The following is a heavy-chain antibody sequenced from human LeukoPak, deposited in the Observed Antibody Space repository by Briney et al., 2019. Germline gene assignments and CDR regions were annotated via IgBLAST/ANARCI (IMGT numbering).Heavy chain of an antibody. CDR1: GGSFSGYY. J-gene: IGHJ5*02. V-gene: IGHV4-34*01. CDR2: INHSGST. D-gene: IGHD3-3*01. CDR3: AREPLFSYYDIWSGYYSWFDP. Sequence: KPSETLSLTCAVYGGSFSGYYWSWIRQPPGKGLEWIGEINHSGSTNYNPSLKSRVTISVDTSKNLFSLKLSSVTAADTAVYYCAREPLFSYYDIWSGYYSWFDPWGQGTLVTVSS.